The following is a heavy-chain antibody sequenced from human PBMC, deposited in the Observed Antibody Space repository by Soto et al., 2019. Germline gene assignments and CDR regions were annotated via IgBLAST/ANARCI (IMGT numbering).Heavy chain of an antibody. V-gene: IGHV1-18*01. CDR2: ISGYNGNS. Sequence: QVQLVQSGAEVKKPGASVKVSCKASGYTFTSYGISWVRQAPGQGLERMGRISGYNGNSNYAQNLQGRVTMSTDTSTSTAYMELRSLRSDDTAVYYCAREDIQDIVVVVVAPEGLGYWGQGTLVTVSS. D-gene: IGHD2-15*01. CDR1: GYTFTSYG. J-gene: IGHJ4*02. CDR3: AREDIQDIVVVVVAPEGLGY.